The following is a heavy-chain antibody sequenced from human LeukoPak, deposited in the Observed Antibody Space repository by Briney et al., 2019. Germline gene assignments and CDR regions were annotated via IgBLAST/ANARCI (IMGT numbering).Heavy chain of an antibody. CDR1: GYSFTSYW. D-gene: IGHD4-23*01. CDR2: IYPGDSDT. J-gene: IGHJ3*02. V-gene: IGHV5-51*01. CDR3: ARQDYGGNSVLYAFDI. Sequence: GESLKISCKGSGYSFTSYWIGWVRQMPGKGLEWMGIIYPGDSDTRHSPSFQGQVTISADKSISTAYLQWSSLKASDTAMYYCARQDYGGNSVLYAFDIWGQGTMVTVSS.